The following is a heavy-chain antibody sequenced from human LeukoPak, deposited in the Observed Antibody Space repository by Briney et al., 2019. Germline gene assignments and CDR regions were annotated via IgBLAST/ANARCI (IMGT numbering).Heavy chain of an antibody. Sequence: GRSLRLSCAASGFTFSSYGMHWVRQAPGKGLEWVAVISYDGSNKYYADSVKGRFTISRDNSKNTLYLQMNSLRAEDTAVYYCARAYSYGGFDYWGQGTLVTVSS. CDR1: GFTFSSYG. J-gene: IGHJ4*02. V-gene: IGHV3-30*03. CDR3: ARAYSYGGFDY. CDR2: ISYDGSNK. D-gene: IGHD5-18*01.